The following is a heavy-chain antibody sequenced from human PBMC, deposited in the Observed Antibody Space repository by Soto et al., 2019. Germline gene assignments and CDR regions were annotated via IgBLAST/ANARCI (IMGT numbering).Heavy chain of an antibody. CDR3: ARERVHTIFGVVPPPYYYGMDV. CDR2: INPSGGST. J-gene: IGHJ6*02. D-gene: IGHD3-3*01. V-gene: IGHV1-46*01. CDR1: GYTFTSYY. Sequence: GASVKVSCKASGYTFTSYYMHWVRQAPGQGXEWMGIINPSGGSTSYAQKFQGRVTMTRDTSTSTVYMELSSLRSEDTAVYYCARERVHTIFGVVPPPYYYGMDVWGQGTTVTVSS.